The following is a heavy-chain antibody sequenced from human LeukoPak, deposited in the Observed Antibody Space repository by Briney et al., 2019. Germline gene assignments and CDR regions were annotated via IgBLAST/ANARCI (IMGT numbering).Heavy chain of an antibody. CDR2: ISYDGSNK. CDR3: AKDASFYGMDV. Sequence: GGSLRLSCAASGFTFSSYGMHWVRQAPGKGLEWVAVISYDGSNKYYSDSVKGRFTISRDNSKNTLYLQMNSLRAEDTAVYYCAKDASFYGMDVWGQGTTVTVSS. J-gene: IGHJ6*02. CDR1: GFTFSSYG. V-gene: IGHV3-30*18.